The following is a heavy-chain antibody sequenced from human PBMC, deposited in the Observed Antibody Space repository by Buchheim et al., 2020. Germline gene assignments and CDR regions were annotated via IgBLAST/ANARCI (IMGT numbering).Heavy chain of an antibody. V-gene: IGHV4-39*01. CDR3: ARRVGYAHSDPSRRLDWFDP. D-gene: IGHD3-16*01. Sequence: QLQLQESGPGLVKPSETLSLTCTVSGGSISSSSYYWGWIRQPPGKGLEWIGSIYYSGSTYYNPSLKSRVTISVDTSKNQFSLKLSSVTAADTAVYYCARRVGYAHSDPSRRLDWFDPWGQGTL. J-gene: IGHJ5*02. CDR1: GGSISSSSYY. CDR2: IYYSGST.